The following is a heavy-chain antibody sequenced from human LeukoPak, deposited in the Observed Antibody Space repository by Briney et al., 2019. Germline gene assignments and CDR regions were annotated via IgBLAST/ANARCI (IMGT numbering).Heavy chain of an antibody. V-gene: IGHV4-59*08. D-gene: IGHD2/OR15-2a*01. Sequence: SETLSLTCTVSGASFSSYYWSWLRQPPGKGLEWIAYIFYNGNTKYNPSLKSRVTISVDTSKNQFSLNLSSVTAADTAVYYCATQILLCHYYWGQGTLVTVSS. J-gene: IGHJ4*02. CDR3: ATQILLCHYY. CDR2: IFYNGNT. CDR1: GASFSSYY.